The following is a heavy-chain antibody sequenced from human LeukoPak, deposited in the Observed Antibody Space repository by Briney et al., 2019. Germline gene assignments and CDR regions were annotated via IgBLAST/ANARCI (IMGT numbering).Heavy chain of an antibody. CDR3: ARGERLTGYPSALDQ. CDR2: ISSRGSTI. J-gene: IGHJ4*02. CDR1: GFTFSDYY. Sequence: GGSLRLSCAASGFTFSDYYMSWIRQAPGEGLEWVSYISSRGSTIKYADSVKGRFTVSRDNAKNSLYLQMNSLRAEDTAVYYCARGERLTGYPSALDQWGQGTLVTVSS. V-gene: IGHV3-11*01. D-gene: IGHD3-9*01.